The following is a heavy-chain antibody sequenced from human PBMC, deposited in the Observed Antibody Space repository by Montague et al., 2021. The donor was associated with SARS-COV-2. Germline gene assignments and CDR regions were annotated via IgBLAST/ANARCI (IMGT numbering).Heavy chain of an antibody. CDR1: GFSLSTSGVG. CDR3: AHKTIGSACGRFDY. Sequence: PALVKPTQTLTLTCTFSGFSLSTSGVGVGWIRQPPGKALEWLALIYWDDDKRYSPSLKSRLTITKDTSKNQVVLTMTNMDPVDTATYYCAHKTIGSACGRFDYWGQGTLVTVSS. D-gene: IGHD2-21*01. CDR2: IYWDDDK. J-gene: IGHJ4*02. V-gene: IGHV2-5*02.